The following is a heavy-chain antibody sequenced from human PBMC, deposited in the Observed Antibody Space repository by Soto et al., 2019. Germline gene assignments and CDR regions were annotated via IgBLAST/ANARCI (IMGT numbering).Heavy chain of an antibody. J-gene: IGHJ4*02. Sequence: EVQLVESGGGLVQPGGSLRLSCAASRFTFSSYDMHWVRQVTGKGLEWVSAIGAAGDTYYPDSVKGRFTISRENAKNSLYLQMNSLRVEDSAVYYCASGGWGSSWYEGGSRIDYWGQGTLVTVSS. CDR3: ASGGWGSSWYEGGSRIDY. CDR1: RFTFSSYD. CDR2: IGAAGDT. V-gene: IGHV3-13*01. D-gene: IGHD6-13*01.